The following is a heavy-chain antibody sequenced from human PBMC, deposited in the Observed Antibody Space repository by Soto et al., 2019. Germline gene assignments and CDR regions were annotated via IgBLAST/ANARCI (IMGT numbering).Heavy chain of an antibody. J-gene: IGHJ4*02. V-gene: IGHV4-34*09. CDR3: ARGSYGSGSYYTLLFDY. CDR1: GGSFSGYY. CDR2: IYYSGST. Sequence: PSETLSLTCAVYGGSFSGYYWTWIRQPPGKGLEWIGYIYYSGSTYYNPSLKSRVTISVDTSKNQFSLKLSSVTAADTAVYYCARGSYGSGSYYTLLFDYWGQGTLVTVSS. D-gene: IGHD3-10*01.